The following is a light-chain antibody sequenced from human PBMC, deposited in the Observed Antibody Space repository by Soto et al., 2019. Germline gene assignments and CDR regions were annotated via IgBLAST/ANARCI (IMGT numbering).Light chain of an antibody. CDR3: SSYTTNGVGV. J-gene: IGLJ2*01. Sequence: QSALTQPASVSGSPGQSITISCTGTDSDVGGYNYVSWYHHHPGNAPKVMIYNVRYRPSGVSTRFSGSKSGNTASLPISGLQAEDEAEYYCSSYTTNGVGVFGGGTKLTVL. CDR1: DSDVGGYNY. V-gene: IGLV2-14*03. CDR2: NVR.